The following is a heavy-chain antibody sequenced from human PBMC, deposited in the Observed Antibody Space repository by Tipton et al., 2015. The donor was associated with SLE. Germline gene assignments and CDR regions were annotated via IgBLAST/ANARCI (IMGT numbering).Heavy chain of an antibody. Sequence: TLSLTCTVSGGSISSYYWSWIRQPPGKGLEWIGYIYYSGSTNYNPSLKSRVTISVDTSKNQFSLKLSSVTAADTAVYYCSRFRGGRNYFDYWGQGIPVTVSS. J-gene: IGHJ4*02. CDR2: IYYSGST. V-gene: IGHV4-59*01. CDR3: SRFRGGRNYFDY. D-gene: IGHD1-1*01. CDR1: GGSISSYY.